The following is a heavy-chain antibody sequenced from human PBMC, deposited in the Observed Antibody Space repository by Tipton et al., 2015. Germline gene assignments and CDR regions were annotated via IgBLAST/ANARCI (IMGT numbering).Heavy chain of an antibody. CDR3: ARDVMITFGGVMDV. CDR2: TSPILGTA. V-gene: IGHV1-69*13. Sequence: QSGAEVKKPGASVKVSCKASGYTFTSYGISWVRQAPGQGLEWLGGTSPILGTANYGQKFQGRVTITADESTSTAYMELSSLRSEDTAVYFCARDVMITFGGVMDVWGQGTTVTVSS. D-gene: IGHD3-16*01. CDR1: GYTFTSYG. J-gene: IGHJ6*02.